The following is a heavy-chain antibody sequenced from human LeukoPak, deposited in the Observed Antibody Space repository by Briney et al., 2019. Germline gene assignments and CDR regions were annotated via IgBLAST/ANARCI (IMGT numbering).Heavy chain of an antibody. D-gene: IGHD5/OR15-5a*01. CDR3: ARDSLSEGFDP. CDR2: IYSGGST. CDR1: GFTFRSYS. Sequence: GGSLRRSCAVSGFTFRSYSMNWVRQAPGKGLEWASVIYSGGSTYYADSVKGRFTISRHNSKNTLYLQMNSLRAEDTAVYYCARDSLSEGFDPWGQGTLVTVSS. J-gene: IGHJ5*02. V-gene: IGHV3-53*04.